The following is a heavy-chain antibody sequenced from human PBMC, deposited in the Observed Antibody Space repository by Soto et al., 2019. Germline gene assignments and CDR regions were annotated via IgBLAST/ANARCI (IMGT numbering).Heavy chain of an antibody. D-gene: IGHD3-3*01. CDR2: INPNSGGT. CDR1: GYTFTGYY. Sequence: ASVKVSCKASGYTFTGYYMHWLRQSPGQGLEWMGWINPNSGGTNYAQKFQGRVTMTRDTSISTAYMELSRLRSDDTAVYYCARAYDFWSGYFLDVWGQGTTVTVSS. J-gene: IGHJ6*02. CDR3: ARAYDFWSGYFLDV. V-gene: IGHV1-2*02.